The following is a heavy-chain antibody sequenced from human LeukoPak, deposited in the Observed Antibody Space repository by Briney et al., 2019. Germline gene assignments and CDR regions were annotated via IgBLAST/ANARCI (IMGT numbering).Heavy chain of an antibody. CDR2: IYHSGST. CDR1: GYSISSGYY. D-gene: IGHD5-18*01. Sequence: SSETLSLTCAVSGYSISSGYYWGWIRQPPGKGLEWIGSIYHSGSTYYNPSLKSRVTISVDTSKNQSSLKLSSVTAADTAVYYCARRGYSYGYGGTFVDYWGQGTLVTVSS. CDR3: ARRGYSYGYGGTFVDY. V-gene: IGHV4-38-2*01. J-gene: IGHJ4*02.